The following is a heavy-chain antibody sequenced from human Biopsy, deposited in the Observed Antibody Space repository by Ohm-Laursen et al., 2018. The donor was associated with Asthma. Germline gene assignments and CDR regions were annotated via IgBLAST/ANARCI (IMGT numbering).Heavy chain of an antibody. D-gene: IGHD3-22*01. CDR2: IYSGGTS. CDR3: ARGDSSNWSHYYFDY. CDR1: GFAVSRDH. V-gene: IGHV3-53*01. J-gene: IGHJ4*02. Sequence: SLRLSCTASGFAVSRDHMFWVRQAPGKGLEWVSVIYSGGTSHTADSVRGRFTISRDYSKYMLYLQMHSLRAEDTAVYYCARGDSSNWSHYYFDYWGQGTLVTVSS.